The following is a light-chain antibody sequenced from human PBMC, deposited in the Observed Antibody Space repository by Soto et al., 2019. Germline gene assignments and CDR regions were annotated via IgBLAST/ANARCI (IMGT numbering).Light chain of an antibody. Sequence: IQLTQSPSSLSASVGDRVTITCRASQGINTFLARYQQKPGKAPKLLIYAASTLQSGVPSRFSGSGSGTDFTLTISSLQSEDFATYYCQQLNSYPITFGQGTRLEIK. CDR3: QQLNSYPIT. V-gene: IGKV1-9*01. CDR2: AAS. J-gene: IGKJ5*01. CDR1: QGINTF.